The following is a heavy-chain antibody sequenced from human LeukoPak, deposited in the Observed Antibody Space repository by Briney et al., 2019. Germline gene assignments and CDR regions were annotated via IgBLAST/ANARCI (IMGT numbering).Heavy chain of an antibody. D-gene: IGHD2-2*02. J-gene: IGHJ4*02. CDR2: IYTSGST. V-gene: IGHV4-61*02. CDR1: GGSMSSGSYY. Sequence: PSETLSLTCTVSGGSMSSGSYYWSWIRQPAGKGLEWIGRIYTSGSTNYNPSLKSRVTISVDTSKNQFSLKLSSVTAADTAVYYCAREDYCSSTSCYTHLDYWGQGTLVTVSS. CDR3: AREDYCSSTSCYTHLDY.